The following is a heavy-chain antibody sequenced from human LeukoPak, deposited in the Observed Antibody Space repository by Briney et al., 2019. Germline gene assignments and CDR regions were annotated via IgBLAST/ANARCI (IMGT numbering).Heavy chain of an antibody. J-gene: IGHJ2*01. D-gene: IGHD3-10*01. CDR1: GGSFSGYY. CDR2: MNHSGST. V-gene: IGHV4-34*01. Sequence: PSETLSLTCAVYGGSFSGYYWSWIRQPPGKGPEWVGEMNHSGSTNYNPSLKSRVAISADTSKNQFSLKLSSVTAADTAVYYCARVSKYFGSGSHWYFDLWGRGTLVTVSS. CDR3: ARVSKYFGSGSHWYFDL.